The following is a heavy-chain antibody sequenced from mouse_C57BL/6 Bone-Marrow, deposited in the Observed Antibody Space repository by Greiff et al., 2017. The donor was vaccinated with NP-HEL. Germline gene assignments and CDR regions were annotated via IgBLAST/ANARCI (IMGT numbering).Heavy chain of an antibody. V-gene: IGHV1-69*01. D-gene: IGHD1-1*01. CDR2: IDPSDSYT. CDR3: ARWDDYYGSSYVDLAWFAY. CDR1: GYTFTSYW. J-gene: IGHJ3*01. Sequence: QVQLQQPGAELVMPGASVKLSCKASGYTFTSYWMHWVKQRPGQGLEWIGEIDPSDSYTNYNQKFKGKSTLTVDKSSSTAYMQLSSLTSEDSAVYYCARWDDYYGSSYVDLAWFAYWGQGTLVTVSA.